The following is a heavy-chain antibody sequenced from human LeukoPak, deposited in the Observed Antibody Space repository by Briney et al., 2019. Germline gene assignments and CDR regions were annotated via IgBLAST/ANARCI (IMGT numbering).Heavy chain of an antibody. V-gene: IGHV3-20*04. CDR1: GFIPDDYG. CDR2: INWNGGST. D-gene: IGHD3-22*01. J-gene: IGHJ4*02. CDR3: ARALYYYDSSGYHTLGY. Sequence: GGSLRLSCAISGFIPDDYGMSWVRQVPGKGLEWVSGINWNGGSTGYADSVKGRFTISRDNAKNSLYLQMNSLRAEDSALYYCARALYYYDSSGYHTLGYWGQGTLVTVSS.